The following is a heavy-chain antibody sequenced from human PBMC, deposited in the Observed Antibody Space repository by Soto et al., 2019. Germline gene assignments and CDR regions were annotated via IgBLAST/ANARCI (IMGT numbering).Heavy chain of an antibody. V-gene: IGHV3-48*03. D-gene: IGHD2-15*01. CDR2: IHPGGQTI. CDR1: GFTFSSSE. CDR3: ARRGSR. Sequence: EVHLVESGGALVQPGGSLRLSCAASGFTFSSSEMYWVRQAPGKGLEWISYIHPGGQTIFYAESVKGRFTISRDNAKHSVYLQMNSLRAEDTAVYYCARRGSRWGRGTKVTVSS. J-gene: IGHJ3*01.